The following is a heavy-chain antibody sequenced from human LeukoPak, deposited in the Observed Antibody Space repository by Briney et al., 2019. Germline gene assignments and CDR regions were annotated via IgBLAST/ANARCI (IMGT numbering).Heavy chain of an antibody. Sequence: SETLSLTCTVSGGSISSYYWTWIRQSAGKGLEWIGRINTSGSTNYNPSLRGRVTMSVNTSKNQFSLNLTSVTAAATAVYSCAREGGDPRWLDPWGQGTLVTVSS. D-gene: IGHD6-25*01. CDR3: AREGGDPRWLDP. V-gene: IGHV4-4*07. CDR2: INTSGST. CDR1: GGSISSYY. J-gene: IGHJ5*02.